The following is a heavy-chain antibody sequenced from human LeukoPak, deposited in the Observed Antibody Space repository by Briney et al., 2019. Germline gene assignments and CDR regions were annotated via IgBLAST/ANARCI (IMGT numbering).Heavy chain of an antibody. CDR1: GGSISSYY. Sequence: SETLSLTCTVSGGSISSYYWSWIRQPAGKGLEWIGRIYTSGSTNYNPSLKSRVTMSVDTSKNQFSLKLSSVTAADTAVYYCARGEGYCSGGSCYGNWSDPWGQGTLVTVSS. D-gene: IGHD2-15*01. J-gene: IGHJ5*02. CDR3: ARGEGYCSGGSCYGNWSDP. V-gene: IGHV4-4*07. CDR2: IYTSGST.